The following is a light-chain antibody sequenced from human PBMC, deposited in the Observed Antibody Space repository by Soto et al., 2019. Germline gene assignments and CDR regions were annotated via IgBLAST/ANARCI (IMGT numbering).Light chain of an antibody. Sequence: DIQMTQSPSSLSASVGDRVTITCRASQDIANYLAWYQQQPGKVPKLLIYGASTLQSGVPSRFSGSWSGTDFALTISSLQPEDVATYYCQKYTSAPFTFGPGTKVDI. CDR2: GAS. CDR1: QDIANY. V-gene: IGKV1-27*01. J-gene: IGKJ3*01. CDR3: QKYTSAPFT.